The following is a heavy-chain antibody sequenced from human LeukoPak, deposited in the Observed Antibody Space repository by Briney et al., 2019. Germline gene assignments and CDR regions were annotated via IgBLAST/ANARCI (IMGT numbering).Heavy chain of an antibody. Sequence: GGSLRLSCAASGFTFSSYAMSWVRQAPEKGLEWVSAISGSGGSTYYADSVKGRFTISRDNSKNTLYLQMNSLRAEDTAVYYCAKVDRGYSYGYPRGAFDIWGQGTMVTVSS. CDR2: ISGSGGST. V-gene: IGHV3-23*01. J-gene: IGHJ3*02. D-gene: IGHD5-18*01. CDR3: AKVDRGYSYGYPRGAFDI. CDR1: GFTFSSYA.